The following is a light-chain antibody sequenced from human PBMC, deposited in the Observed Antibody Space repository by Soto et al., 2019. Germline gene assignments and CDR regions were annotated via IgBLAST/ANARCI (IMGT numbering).Light chain of an antibody. J-gene: IGLJ2*01. CDR2: GDN. CDR3: QSYDNSLSHVV. Sequence: QSVLTQPPSVSGAPGQRVTIPGTGSSSNIGSFYDVHWYQQLPGTVPKLLIYGDNNRPSGVPDRFSGSKSGTSASLAITGRQPEDEADYYCQSYDNSLSHVVFGGGTQLTVL. CDR1: SSNIGSFYD. V-gene: IGLV1-40*01.